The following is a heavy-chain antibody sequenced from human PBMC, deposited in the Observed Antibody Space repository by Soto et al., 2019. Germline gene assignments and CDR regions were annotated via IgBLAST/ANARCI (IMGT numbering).Heavy chain of an antibody. V-gene: IGHV6-1*01. J-gene: IGHJ6*02. CDR1: GDSVSSNSAA. CDR3: ARDGNNLNDVPRSSSGMDV. CDR2: TYYRSKWYN. Sequence: SQTLSLTCAISGDSVSSNSAAWNLIRQSPSRGLEWLGRTYYRSKWYNDYSVSVKSRITINPDTSKNQFSLQLNSVTPEDTAVYYCARDGNNLNDVPRSSSGMDVWGQATKGTVSS. D-gene: IGHD1-1*01.